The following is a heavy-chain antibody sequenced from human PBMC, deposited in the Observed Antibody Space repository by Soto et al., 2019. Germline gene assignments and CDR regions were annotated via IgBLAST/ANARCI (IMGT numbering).Heavy chain of an antibody. CDR1: GGSISSYY. CDR3: ARQLGYCSGGSCYWFDP. Sequence: SETLSLTCTVSGGSISSYYWSWIRQPPGKGLEWIGYIYYSGSTNYNPSLKSRVTMSVDTSKNQFSLKLSSVTAADTAVYYCARQLGYCSGGSCYWFDPWGQGTLVTVSS. J-gene: IGHJ5*02. V-gene: IGHV4-59*08. D-gene: IGHD2-15*01. CDR2: IYYSGST.